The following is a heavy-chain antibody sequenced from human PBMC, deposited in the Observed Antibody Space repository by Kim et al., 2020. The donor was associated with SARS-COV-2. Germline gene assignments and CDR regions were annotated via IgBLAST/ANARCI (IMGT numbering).Heavy chain of an antibody. V-gene: IGHV3-7*01. CDR2: IREDESER. Sequence: GGSLRLSCEPSGIDFSTYWMSWVRQAPGKGLEWVANIREDESERYYVESVRGRFFISRDNAKGSAFLQMNSLRAEDTAVYYCTSDRNWGGWDYWGRGTLVTVSS. D-gene: IGHD7-27*01. J-gene: IGHJ4*02. CDR1: GIDFSTYW. CDR3: TSDRNWGGWDY.